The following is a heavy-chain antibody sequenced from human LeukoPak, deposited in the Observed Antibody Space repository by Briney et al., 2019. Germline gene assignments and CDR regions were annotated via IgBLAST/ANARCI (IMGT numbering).Heavy chain of an antibody. Sequence: KTSETLSLTCTVSGVSISSYYWSWIRQPPGKGLEWIGYIYYSGSTNYNPSLKSRVTISVDTSKNQFSLKLSSVTAADTAVYYCARSKSMIVDYWGQGTLVTVSS. V-gene: IGHV4-59*08. CDR3: ARSKSMIVDY. J-gene: IGHJ4*02. CDR1: GVSISSYY. CDR2: IYYSGST. D-gene: IGHD3-22*01.